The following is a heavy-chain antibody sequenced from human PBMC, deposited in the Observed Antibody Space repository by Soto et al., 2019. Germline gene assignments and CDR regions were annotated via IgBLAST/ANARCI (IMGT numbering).Heavy chain of an antibody. CDR3: AREDDGGDRDYYGLDV. CDR2: IYYSGSI. J-gene: IGHJ6*02. CDR1: GGSISSDNYH. D-gene: IGHD2-21*02. Sequence: QVQLQQSGPGRVKPSQTLTLTCTVSGGSISSDNYHWTWIRQSPGKGLEWIGYIYYSGSIFYNPSFKSRVTISVDTSKNQFSLQLSSVTAADTAVYFCAREDDGGDRDYYGLDVWGQGTTVTVSS. V-gene: IGHV4-30-4*08.